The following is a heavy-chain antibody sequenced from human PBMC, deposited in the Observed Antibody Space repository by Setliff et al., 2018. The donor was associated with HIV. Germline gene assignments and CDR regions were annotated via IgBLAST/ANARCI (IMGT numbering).Heavy chain of an antibody. CDR2: IYTSGST. CDR1: GGSISSYY. Sequence: SETLSLTCTVSGGSISSYYWSWIRQPPGKGLEWIGYIYTSGSTNYNPSLKSRATISVDTSKSQFSLKLSSVTAADTAVYYCARGGAVAGTGYYYYMDVWGKGTTVTVSS. D-gene: IGHD6-19*01. V-gene: IGHV4-4*08. CDR3: ARGGAVAGTGYYYYMDV. J-gene: IGHJ6*03.